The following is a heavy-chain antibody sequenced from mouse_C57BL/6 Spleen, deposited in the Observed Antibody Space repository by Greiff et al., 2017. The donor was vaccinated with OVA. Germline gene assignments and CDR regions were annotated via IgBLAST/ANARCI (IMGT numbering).Heavy chain of an antibody. CDR3: ARKRGYGNYENAMDY. CDR1: GYSITSGYY. J-gene: IGHJ4*01. CDR2: ISYDGSN. D-gene: IGHD2-1*01. Sequence: EVQRVESGPGLVKPSQSLSLTCSVTGYSITSGYYWNWIRQFPGNKLEWMGYISYDGSNNYNPSLKNRISITRDTSKNQFFLKLNSVTTEDTATYYCARKRGYGNYENAMDYWGQGTSVTVSS. V-gene: IGHV3-6*01.